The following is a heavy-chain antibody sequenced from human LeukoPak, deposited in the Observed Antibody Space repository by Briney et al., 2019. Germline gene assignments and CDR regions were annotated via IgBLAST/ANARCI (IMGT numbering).Heavy chain of an antibody. V-gene: IGHV3-23*01. D-gene: IGHD2-2*01. CDR1: GFTFSSCA. CDR2: ISSGGST. CDR3: ASPSRYCSSTSCFAEYFQL. Sequence: GGSLRLSCAASGFTFSSCAMSWVRQAPGKGLEWVSGISSGGSTYYADSVEGRFTISRDNSKNTLYLQMNSLRAEDTAVYYCASPSRYCSSTSCFAEYFQLWGQGTLVTVSS. J-gene: IGHJ1*01.